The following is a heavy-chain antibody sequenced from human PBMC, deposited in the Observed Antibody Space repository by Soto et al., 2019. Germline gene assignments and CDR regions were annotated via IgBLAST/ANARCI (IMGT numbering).Heavy chain of an antibody. CDR1: GFTFSSYA. CDR3: AKPFYYGSAGYFNGDF. D-gene: IGHD3-10*01. J-gene: IGHJ4*02. Sequence: EVQLVESGGGLVQPGGSLRLSCAASGFTFSSYAMSWVRQAPGKGLEWVSAISGSSGSTYYADSVKGRFTISRDNSKNTLYLQMNSLRAEDSALYSCAKPFYYGSAGYFNGDFWGQGTLVTVSS. V-gene: IGHV3-23*04. CDR2: ISGSSGST.